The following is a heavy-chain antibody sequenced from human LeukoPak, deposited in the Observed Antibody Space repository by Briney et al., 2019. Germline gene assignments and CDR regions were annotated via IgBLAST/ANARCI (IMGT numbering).Heavy chain of an antibody. D-gene: IGHD2-2*02. J-gene: IGHJ6*03. V-gene: IGHV4-34*01. Sequence: PSETLSLTCAVYGGSFSGYYWSWIRQPPGKGLEWIGEINHSGSTNYNPSLKSRVTISVDTSKNQSSLKLSSVTAADTAVYYCARVVGYCSSTSCYIYYYYYMDVWGKGTTVTVSS. CDR1: GGSFSGYY. CDR3: ARVVGYCSSTSCYIYYYYYMDV. CDR2: INHSGST.